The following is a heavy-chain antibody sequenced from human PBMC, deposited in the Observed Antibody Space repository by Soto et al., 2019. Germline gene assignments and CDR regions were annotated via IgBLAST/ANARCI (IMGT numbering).Heavy chain of an antibody. CDR2: IYNGGGNT. J-gene: IGHJ4*02. CDR3: AGGWSSAWIDF. Sequence: PSETRSLTCTVRCDSITGYHYYWCWIRHSPGKGLEWVGRIYNGGGNTYYSPSLKSRGTSSVYTSKNQFLMRLNSVRATDTPVYLCAGGWSSAWIDFWGQGRLVTV. CDR1: CDSITGYHYY. V-gene: IGHV4-39*01. D-gene: IGHD6-25*01.